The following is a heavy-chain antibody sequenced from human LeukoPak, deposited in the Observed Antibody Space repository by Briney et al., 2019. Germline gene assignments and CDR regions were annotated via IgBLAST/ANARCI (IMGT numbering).Heavy chain of an antibody. CDR2: INPGDSDT. J-gene: IGHJ4*02. CDR1: GYSFTSYW. V-gene: IGHV5-51*01. Sequence: GESLKISCQGSGYSFTSYWIGWVRQVPGKGLEWFWIINPGDSDTRYSPSFQGQNTISADKSISTANLQWSSLKASDTAMYYCARRIGSGWYDYWGQGTLVTVSS. D-gene: IGHD6-19*01. CDR3: ARRIGSGWYDY.